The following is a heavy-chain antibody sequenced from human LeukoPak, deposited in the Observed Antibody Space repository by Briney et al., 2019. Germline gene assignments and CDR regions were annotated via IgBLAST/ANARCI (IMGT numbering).Heavy chain of an antibody. CDR2: IRYDESDK. D-gene: IGHD6-13*01. J-gene: IGHJ4*02. CDR3: ATTGYSSRNY. Sequence: GGSLRLSCAASGFTFSRNGMHWVRQGPGKGLQWVAFIRYDESDKYYADSVKGRFTISRDTSKNMLFLQMSSLRAEDTAVYYCATTGYSSRNYWGQGTLVTVSS. V-gene: IGHV3-30*02. CDR1: GFTFSRNG.